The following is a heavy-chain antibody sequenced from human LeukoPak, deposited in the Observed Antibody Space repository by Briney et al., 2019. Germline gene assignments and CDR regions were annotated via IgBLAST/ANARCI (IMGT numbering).Heavy chain of an antibody. Sequence: SETLSLTCAVSGYSISSGYYWGWIRQPPGKGLEWIGSIYHSGSTYYNPSLKSRVTISVDTSKNQFSLKLSSVTAADTAVYYCARRRIAAAGPDYWGQGTLVTVSS. CDR2: IYHSGST. J-gene: IGHJ4*02. CDR3: ARRRIAAAGPDY. V-gene: IGHV4-38-2*01. CDR1: GYSISSGYY. D-gene: IGHD6-13*01.